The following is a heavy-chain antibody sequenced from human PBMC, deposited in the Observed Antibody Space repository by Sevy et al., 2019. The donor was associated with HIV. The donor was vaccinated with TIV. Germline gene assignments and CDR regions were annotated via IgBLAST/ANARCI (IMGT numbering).Heavy chain of an antibody. CDR3: AKDIRGLYSHDAFDI. J-gene: IGHJ3*02. Sequence: GGSLRLSCAASGFTFDDYAMHWVRQAPGKGLEWVSGISWNSGSIGYADSVKGRFTISRDNAKNSLYLQMNSLRAEDTALYYCAKDIRGLYSHDAFDIWGQGTMVTVSS. CDR2: ISWNSGSI. D-gene: IGHD5-18*01. V-gene: IGHV3-9*01. CDR1: GFTFDDYA.